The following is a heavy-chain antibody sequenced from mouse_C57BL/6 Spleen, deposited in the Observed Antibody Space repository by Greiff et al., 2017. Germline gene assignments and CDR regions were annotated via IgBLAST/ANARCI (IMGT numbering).Heavy chain of an antibody. CDR3: TRDGYYAMDY. D-gene: IGHD2-3*01. CDR1: GFSLTSSG. V-gene: IGHV2-2*01. CDR2: IWSGGST. J-gene: IGHJ4*01. Sequence: QVQLQQSGPGLVQPSQCLSITCTVSGFSLTSSGVHWVRQSPGKGLEWLGVIWSGGSTDYNAAFISRLSISKDNSKSRVFFKRNRLQADDTTIYYCTRDGYYAMDYWGQGTSVTVSS.